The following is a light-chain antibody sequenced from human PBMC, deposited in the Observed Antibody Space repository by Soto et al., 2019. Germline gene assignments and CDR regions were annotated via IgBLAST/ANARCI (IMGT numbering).Light chain of an antibody. CDR3: QQLSRYPLT. Sequence: QLTRSPSSGSASVGDRVTITFRASQGIRTDLGWYQQTPGKAPKLLIYAASSLQSGVPSRFSGSGSETEFSLTIRALQPEDFATYYCQQLSRYPLTFGGGTKVDIK. CDR1: QGIRTD. V-gene: IGKV1-17*01. CDR2: AAS. J-gene: IGKJ4*01.